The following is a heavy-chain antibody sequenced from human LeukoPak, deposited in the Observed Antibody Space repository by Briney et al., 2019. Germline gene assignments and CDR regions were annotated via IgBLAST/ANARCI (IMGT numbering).Heavy chain of an antibody. Sequence: ASVKVSCKASGYTFTGYYMHWVRQAPGQGLEWMGWINPNSGGTNYAQKFQGRVTMTRDTSISTAYMELSRLRSDDTAVYYCAGDPGAGAVPAAPDYYYYYMDAWGKGTTVTVSS. V-gene: IGHV1-2*02. CDR1: GYTFTGYY. J-gene: IGHJ6*03. D-gene: IGHD2-2*01. CDR2: INPNSGGT. CDR3: AGDPGAGAVPAAPDYYYYYMDA.